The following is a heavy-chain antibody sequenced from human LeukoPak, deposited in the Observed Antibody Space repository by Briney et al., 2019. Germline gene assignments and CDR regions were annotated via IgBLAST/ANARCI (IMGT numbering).Heavy chain of an antibody. CDR1: GGSISSGDYY. CDR3: ARAGDGYSDAFDI. V-gene: IGHV4-30-4*01. Sequence: SETLSLTCTVSGGSISSGDYYWSWIRQPPGKGLEWIAYIYYSGSTYYNPSLKSRVTISVDTSKNQFSLKLSSVTAADTAVYYCARAGDGYSDAFDIWGQGTMVTVSS. CDR2: IYYSGST. D-gene: IGHD5-24*01. J-gene: IGHJ3*02.